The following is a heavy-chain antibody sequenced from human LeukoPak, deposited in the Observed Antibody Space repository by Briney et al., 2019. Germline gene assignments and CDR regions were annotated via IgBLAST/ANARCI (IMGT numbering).Heavy chain of an antibody. CDR3: ARGLDYGGTYNWFDP. V-gene: IGHV4-34*01. J-gene: IGHJ5*02. Sequence: GSLRLSCAASGFTFSSYAMSWIRQPPGKGLEWIGEINHSGSTNYNSSLKSRVTISADTSKNQFSLKLNSVTAADTAVYYCARGLDYGGTYNWFDPWGQGTLVTVSS. D-gene: IGHD4-23*01. CDR2: INHSGST. CDR1: GFTFSSYA.